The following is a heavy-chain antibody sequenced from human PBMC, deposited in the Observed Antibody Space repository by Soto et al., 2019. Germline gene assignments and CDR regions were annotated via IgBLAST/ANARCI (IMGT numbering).Heavy chain of an antibody. CDR2: ISAYNGNT. J-gene: IGHJ4*02. D-gene: IGHD3-3*01. CDR1: GYTFTSYG. CDR3: ARDTYDFSSGYYPAY. Sequence: ASVKVSCKASGYTFTSYGISWVRQAPGQGLEWMGWISAYNGNTNYAQKLQGRVTMTTDTSTSTAYMELRSLRSDDTAVYYCARDTYDFSSGYYPAYWRQRTLVTVAS. V-gene: IGHV1-18*01.